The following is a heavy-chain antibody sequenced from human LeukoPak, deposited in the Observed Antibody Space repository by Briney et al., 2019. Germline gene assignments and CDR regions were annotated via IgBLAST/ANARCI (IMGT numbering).Heavy chain of an antibody. CDR1: GFTFSSYG. D-gene: IGHD3-3*01. CDR3: ARGGYYDFWSGYSLWVPTPVFQAAGLWNPAGLFDY. Sequence: GGSLRLSCAASGFTFSSYGMQWVRQAPGKGLEWVAIISYDGRDKFYEDSVKGRFTISRDNAKNSLYLQMNSLRAEDTAVYYCARGGYYDFWSGYSLWVPTPVFQAAGLWNPAGLFDYWGQGTLVTVSS. V-gene: IGHV3-30*03. CDR2: ISYDGRDK. J-gene: IGHJ4*02.